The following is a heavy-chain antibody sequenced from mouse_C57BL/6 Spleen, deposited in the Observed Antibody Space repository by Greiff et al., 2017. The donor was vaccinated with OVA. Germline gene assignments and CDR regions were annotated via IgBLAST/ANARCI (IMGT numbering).Heavy chain of an antibody. D-gene: IGHD3-2*02. J-gene: IGHJ4*01. Sequence: VKLMESGAELVKPGASVKISCKASGYAFSSYWMNWVKQRPGKGLEWIGQIYPGDGDTNYNGKFKGKATLTADKSSSTAYMQLSSLTSEDSAVYFCARSAQVYAMDYWGQGTSVTVSS. CDR1: GYAFSSYW. V-gene: IGHV1-80*01. CDR3: ARSAQVYAMDY. CDR2: IYPGDGDT.